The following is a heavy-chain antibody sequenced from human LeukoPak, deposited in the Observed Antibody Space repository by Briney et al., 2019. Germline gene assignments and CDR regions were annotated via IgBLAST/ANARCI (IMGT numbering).Heavy chain of an antibody. CDR2: ISDSGGST. D-gene: IGHD1-26*01. CDR1: GFTFSSYA. J-gene: IGHJ1*01. Sequence: QAGGSLRLSCAASGFTFSSYAMSWVRQAPGKGLEWVSGISDSGGSTYYADSVKGRFTISRDNPKNTLYPQMNSLRAEDTAVYYCAKDFGSGWIKSTYFQRWGQGTLVTVSS. CDR3: AKDFGSGWIKSTYFQR. V-gene: IGHV3-23*01.